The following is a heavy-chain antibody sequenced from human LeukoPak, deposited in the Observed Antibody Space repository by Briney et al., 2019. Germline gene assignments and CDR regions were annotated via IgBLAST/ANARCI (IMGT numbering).Heavy chain of an antibody. CDR3: ARERGYSYGQGSFDY. J-gene: IGHJ4*02. CDR1: GYTFTSYY. D-gene: IGHD5-18*01. Sequence: GASVKVSCKASGYTFTSYYMHWVRQAPGQGLEWIGIINPSGGSTSYAQKFQGRVTMTRDTSTSTVYMELSSLRSEDTAVYYCARERGYSYGQGSFDYWGQGTLVTVSS. CDR2: INPSGGST. V-gene: IGHV1-46*01.